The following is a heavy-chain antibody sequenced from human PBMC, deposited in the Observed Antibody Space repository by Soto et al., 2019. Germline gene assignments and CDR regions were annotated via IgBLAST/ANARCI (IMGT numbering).Heavy chain of an antibody. V-gene: IGHV3-48*03. CDR1: GFTFSSYE. CDR3: ARDIPKGTLGYCSSTSCSYYYYGMDV. CDR2: ISSSGSTI. Sequence: GGSLRLSCAASGFTFSSYEMNWVRQAPGKGLEWVSYISSSGSTIYYADSVKGRFTISRDNAKNSLYLQMNSLRAEDTAVYYCARDIPKGTLGYCSSTSCSYYYYGMDVWGQGTTVTVSS. J-gene: IGHJ6*02. D-gene: IGHD2-2*01.